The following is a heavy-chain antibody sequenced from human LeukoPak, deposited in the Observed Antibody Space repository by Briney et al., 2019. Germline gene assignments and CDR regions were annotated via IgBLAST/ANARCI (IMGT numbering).Heavy chain of an antibody. D-gene: IGHD5-18*01. V-gene: IGHV3-33*08. J-gene: IGHJ6*04. CDR1: GFIFSSYA. Sequence: GGSLRLSCAASGFIFSSYAMHWVRQAPGKGLEWVAVIWYGGSNKYYADSVKGRFTVSRDNSKNTLYLQMNSLRAEDTAVYYCAIGTRQLWGMDVWGKGTTVTVSS. CDR2: IWYGGSNK. CDR3: AIGTRQLWGMDV.